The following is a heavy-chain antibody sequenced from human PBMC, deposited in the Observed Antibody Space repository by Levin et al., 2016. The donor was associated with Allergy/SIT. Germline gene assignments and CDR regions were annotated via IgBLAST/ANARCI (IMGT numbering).Heavy chain of an antibody. CDR3: ARSHGGGYYYMDV. J-gene: IGHJ6*03. CDR2: IWYDGSNK. V-gene: IGHV3-33*01. Sequence: VRQAPGKGLEWVAVIWYDGSNKYYADSVKGRFTISRDNSKNTLYLQMNSLRAEDTAVYYCARSHGGGYYYMDVWGKGTTVTVSS. D-gene: IGHD3-10*01.